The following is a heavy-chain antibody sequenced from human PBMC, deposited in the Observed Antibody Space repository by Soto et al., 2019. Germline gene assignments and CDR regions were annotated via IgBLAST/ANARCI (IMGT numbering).Heavy chain of an antibody. D-gene: IGHD6-13*01. CDR3: AREGIAAALDY. V-gene: IGHV3-21*01. Sequence: EVQLVESGGGLVKPGGSLRLSCAASGFTFSSYSMNWVRQAPGKGLEWVSSISSSSSYIYYADSVRGRFTISRDNAKNSLYLQVNSLRAEDTAVYYCAREGIAAALDYWGQGTLVTVSS. J-gene: IGHJ4*02. CDR2: ISSSSSYI. CDR1: GFTFSSYS.